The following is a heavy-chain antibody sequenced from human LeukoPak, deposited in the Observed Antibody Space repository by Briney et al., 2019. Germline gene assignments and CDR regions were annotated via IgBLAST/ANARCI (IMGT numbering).Heavy chain of an antibody. V-gene: IGHV3-30*18. Sequence: PGGSLRLSCAASGFTFSSYSMNWVRQAPGKGLEWVAVISYDGSNKYYADSVKGRFTISRDNSKNTLYLQMNSLRAEDTAVYYCAKERSGYSSSWSYGMDVWGQGTTVTVSS. J-gene: IGHJ6*02. CDR3: AKERSGYSSSWSYGMDV. D-gene: IGHD6-13*01. CDR1: GFTFSSYS. CDR2: ISYDGSNK.